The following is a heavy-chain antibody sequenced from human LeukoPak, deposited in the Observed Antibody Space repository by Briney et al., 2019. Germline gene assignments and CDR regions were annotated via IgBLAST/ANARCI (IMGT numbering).Heavy chain of an antibody. D-gene: IGHD3-22*01. CDR2: IYYSGST. CDR1: GNSIRSSSYY. Sequence: PSETLSLTCTVSGNSIRSSSYYWGWIRQSPEKGLEWIGSIYYSGSTYYSASFKSRVTISVDASQNQFSLKLRSVTAADRAVYYCASRYYYDTRGYFLHWGQGTLVTVSS. CDR3: ASRYYYDTRGYFLH. J-gene: IGHJ1*01. V-gene: IGHV4-39*01.